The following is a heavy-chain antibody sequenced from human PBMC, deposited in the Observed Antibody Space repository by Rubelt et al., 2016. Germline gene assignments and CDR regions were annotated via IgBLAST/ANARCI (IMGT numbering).Heavy chain of an antibody. Sequence: QVQLVQSGAEVKRPGASVKVSCKASGYPFATYAMHWVRQAPGQRLEWMGWIDAGNGDTKYSINLQGSGTFTRDTSARTAYMELGSLRAEDSAVYYCARFALPAVTTAYYYYALDVWGQGTTVTVSS. CDR1: GYPFATYA. J-gene: IGHJ6*01. V-gene: IGHV1-3*01. CDR3: ARFALPAVTTAYYYYALDV. D-gene: IGHD4-17*01. CDR2: IDAGNGDT.